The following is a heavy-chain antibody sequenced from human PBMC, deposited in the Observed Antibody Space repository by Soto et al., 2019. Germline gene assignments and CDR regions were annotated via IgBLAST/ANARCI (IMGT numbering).Heavy chain of an antibody. V-gene: IGHV4-34*01. CDR3: ARSKGSSWYAGRDWFDP. CDR1: GGSFSGYY. D-gene: IGHD6-13*01. CDR2: INHSGST. Sequence: SETLSLTCAVYGGSFSGYYWSWIRQPPGKGLEWIGEINHSGSTNYNPSLKSRVTISVDTSKNQFSLKLSSVTAADTAVYYCARSKGSSWYAGRDWFDPWGQGTRVTSPQ. J-gene: IGHJ5*02.